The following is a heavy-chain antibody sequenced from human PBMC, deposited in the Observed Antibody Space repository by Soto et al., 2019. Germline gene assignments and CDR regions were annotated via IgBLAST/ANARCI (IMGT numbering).Heavy chain of an antibody. Sequence: QVQLQESGPGLVKPSGTLSLTCAVSGGSISSSNWWSWVRQPPGKGLEWIGEIYHSGSTNYTPSLKRRVTISVDKSKNQFALKLSSVTAADTAVYYCARDFPRAVHYYWGQGTLVTVSS. CDR1: GGSISSSNW. D-gene: IGHD6-19*01. CDR2: IYHSGST. CDR3: ARDFPRAVHYY. J-gene: IGHJ4*02. V-gene: IGHV4-4*02.